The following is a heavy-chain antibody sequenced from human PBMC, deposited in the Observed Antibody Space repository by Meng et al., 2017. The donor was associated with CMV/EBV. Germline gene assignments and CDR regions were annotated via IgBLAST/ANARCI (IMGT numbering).Heavy chain of an antibody. CDR2: IAHDGSAK. J-gene: IGHJ4*02. CDR1: GFTFSSSA. CDR3: AKDLYYSFDY. D-gene: IGHD2-8*01. V-gene: IGHV3-30*02. Sequence: QVLLVESGGGVVQPGGSLRLSCAASGFTFSSSAMHWVRQPPGKGLEWVSFIAHDGSAKTYTDSVKGRFTVSRDDSENTVYLEMNSLRVEDTAVYYCAKDLYYSFDYWGQGTLVTASS.